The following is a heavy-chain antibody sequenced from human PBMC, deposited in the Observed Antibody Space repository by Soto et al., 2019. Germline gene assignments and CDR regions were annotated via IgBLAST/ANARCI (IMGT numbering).Heavy chain of an antibody. V-gene: IGHV1-8*01. CDR1: GYTFTSYD. CDR3: ARSPAMGGIYYYYYMDV. D-gene: IGHD5-18*01. J-gene: IGHJ6*03. Sequence: ASVTVSCKTSGYTFTSYDINWVRQATGQGLEWMGWMNPNRGNTGYAQKFQGRVTISVDTSKNQFSLKLSSVTAADTAVYYCARSPAMGGIYYYYYMDVWGKGTTVTVSS. CDR2: MNPNRGNT.